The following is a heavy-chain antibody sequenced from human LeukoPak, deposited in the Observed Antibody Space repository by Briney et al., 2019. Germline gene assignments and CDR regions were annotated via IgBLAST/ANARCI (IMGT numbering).Heavy chain of an antibody. CDR3: ARGGSGTLGYFDY. Sequence: SETLSLTCTVSGGSISSNSYYWGWIRQPPGKGLEWIGSIYYSGSTYYDPSLKSRVTISVDTSKNQFSLKLSSVTAADTAVYYCARGGSGTLGYFDYWGQGTLVTVSS. D-gene: IGHD3-10*01. J-gene: IGHJ4*02. CDR1: GGSISSNSYY. V-gene: IGHV4-39*01. CDR2: IYYSGST.